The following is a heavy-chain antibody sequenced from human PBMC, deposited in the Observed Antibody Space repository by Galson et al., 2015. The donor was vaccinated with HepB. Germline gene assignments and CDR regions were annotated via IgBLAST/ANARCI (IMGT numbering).Heavy chain of an antibody. J-gene: IGHJ4*02. CDR2: ISYDGSNK. Sequence: SLRLSCAASGFTFSSYAMHWVRQAPGKGLEWVAVISYDGSNKYYADSVKGRFTISRDNSKNTLYLQMNSLRAEDTAVYYCARSPPGDSSGYFYYFDYWGQGTLVTVSS. CDR3: ARSPPGDSSGYFYYFDY. D-gene: IGHD3-22*01. V-gene: IGHV3-30*04. CDR1: GFTFSSYA.